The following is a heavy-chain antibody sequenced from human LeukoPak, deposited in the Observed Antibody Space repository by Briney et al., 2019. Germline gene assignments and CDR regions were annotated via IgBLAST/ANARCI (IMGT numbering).Heavy chain of an antibody. Sequence: GGSLRLSCAASGFTFSTYAMTWVRQAPGKGLEWVSTISGSGGNSYYADSVKGRFTISRDNSKNTLYLQMNSLRAEDTAVYYCAKLPLRFLEWYYYMDVWGKGTTVTVSS. CDR1: GFTFSTYA. V-gene: IGHV3-23*01. J-gene: IGHJ6*03. CDR3: AKLPLRFLEWYYYMDV. CDR2: ISGSGGNS. D-gene: IGHD3-3*01.